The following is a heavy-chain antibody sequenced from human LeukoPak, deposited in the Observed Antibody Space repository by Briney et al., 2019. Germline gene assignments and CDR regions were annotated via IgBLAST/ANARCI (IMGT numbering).Heavy chain of an antibody. CDR1: GYTFTGYY. V-gene: IGHV1-2*02. J-gene: IGHJ4*02. Sequence: ASVKVSCKASGYTFTGYYLHWVRQAPGQGLEWMGWINPHSGGTHYAQQFQGRVTMARDTSISTACMELSGLRYDDTAVYYCARDGVCSSTSCQSFDYWGQGTLVTVSS. CDR3: ARDGVCSSTSCQSFDY. CDR2: INPHSGGT. D-gene: IGHD2-2*01.